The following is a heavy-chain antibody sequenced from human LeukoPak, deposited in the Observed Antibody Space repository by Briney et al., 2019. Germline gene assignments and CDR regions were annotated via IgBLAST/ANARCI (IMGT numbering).Heavy chain of an antibody. J-gene: IGHJ4*02. Sequence: PGGSLRLSCAASRFTFGNFAMSWVRQAPGKGLEWVSAISGSGGSTYYADSVKGRFTISRDNSKNALFLQMNSLRAEDTAVYYCAKSGPYCSSTSCNYFDYWGQGTLVTVSS. CDR2: ISGSGGST. D-gene: IGHD2-2*01. CDR3: AKSGPYCSSTSCNYFDY. V-gene: IGHV3-23*01. CDR1: RFTFGNFA.